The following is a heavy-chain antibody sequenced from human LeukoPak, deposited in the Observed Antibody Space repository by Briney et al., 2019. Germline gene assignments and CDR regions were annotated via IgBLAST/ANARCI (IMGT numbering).Heavy chain of an antibody. CDR3: ARDLENYYDSSGYYSPALGY. V-gene: IGHV3-21*01. D-gene: IGHD3-22*01. Sequence: GGSLRLSCAASGFTFSSYSMNWVRQAPGKGLEWVSSISSISSYIYYADSVKGRFTISRDNAKNSLYLQMNSLRAEDTAVYYCARDLENYYDSSGYYSPALGYWGQGTLVTVSS. CDR2: ISSISSYI. CDR1: GFTFSSYS. J-gene: IGHJ4*02.